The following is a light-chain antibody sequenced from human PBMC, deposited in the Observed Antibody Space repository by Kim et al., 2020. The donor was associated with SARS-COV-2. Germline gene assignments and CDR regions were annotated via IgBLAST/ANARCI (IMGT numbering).Light chain of an antibody. J-gene: IGKJ2*01. Sequence: ISTYLAWYQQKPGKAPKLLVSAASTLQSGVPSRFSGRGSGTDFALTITCLQSEDFATYYCQQYYDFPYTFGQGTNLEV. CDR2: AAS. CDR1: ISTY. CDR3: QQYYDFPYT. V-gene: IGKV1-8*01.